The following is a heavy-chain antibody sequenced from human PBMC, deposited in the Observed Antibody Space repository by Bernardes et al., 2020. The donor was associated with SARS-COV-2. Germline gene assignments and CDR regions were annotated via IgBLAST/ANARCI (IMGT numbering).Heavy chain of an antibody. CDR2: ISASNDNT. V-gene: IGHV1-18*04. CDR1: GYTFTSYG. J-gene: IGHJ6*02. CDR3: AGDDSYYGSGSYDHQFYYHYGMDG. D-gene: IGHD3-10*01. Sequence: ASVKVSCKASGYTFTSYGISWVRQAPGQGLEWMGWISASNDNTNYAQKLQGRVTMTTDTSTSTDYMELRSLRSDDTAVYYCAGDDSYYGSGSYDHQFYYHYGMDGWGQGTTVTVS.